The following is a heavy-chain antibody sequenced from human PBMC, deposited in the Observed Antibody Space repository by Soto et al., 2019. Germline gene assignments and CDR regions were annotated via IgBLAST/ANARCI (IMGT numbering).Heavy chain of an antibody. CDR2: INDNGRRT. D-gene: IGHD1-26*01. Sequence: GGALRLSCAASGFSFSRHAMSWVRQAPGKGLEWVSRINDNGRRTNYADSVKGRFTMSRDNAQNTVYLQMNSLRAEDTAVYYCARDVELQSFDYWGQGILVTVSS. CDR1: GFSFSRHA. V-gene: IGHV3-74*01. CDR3: ARDVELQSFDY. J-gene: IGHJ4*02.